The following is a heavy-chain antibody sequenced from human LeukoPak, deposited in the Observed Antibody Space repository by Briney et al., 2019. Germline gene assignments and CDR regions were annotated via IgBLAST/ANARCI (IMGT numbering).Heavy chain of an antibody. CDR2: IYWDDDK. Sequence: ESGPTLVNPTQTLTLTCTFSGFSLSTNGVGVGWLRQPPGKALEWLALIYWDDDKRYSPSLKSRLTITKDTSKNQVVLTMTNMDPLDTATYYCVRRRVSGPVDYWGQGTLVTVSS. CDR3: VRRRVSGPVDY. V-gene: IGHV2-5*02. J-gene: IGHJ4*02. D-gene: IGHD5/OR15-5a*01. CDR1: GFSLSTNGVG.